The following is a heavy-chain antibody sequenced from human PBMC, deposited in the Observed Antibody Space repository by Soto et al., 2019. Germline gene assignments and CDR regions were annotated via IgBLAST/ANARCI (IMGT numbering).Heavy chain of an antibody. CDR1: GGSISTVGHY. J-gene: IGHJ4*02. Sequence: SETLSLTCSVSGGSISTVGHYWAWIRQPPGKGLEWIGSIYHTGSTYYSKSLRSRLTMSVDTSKSQFSLRLSSVTAADTAVYYCARATGTLRSRNCDYWGQGSLVTVSS. CDR2: IYHTGST. D-gene: IGHD1-1*01. V-gene: IGHV4-31*03. CDR3: ARATGTLRSRNCDY.